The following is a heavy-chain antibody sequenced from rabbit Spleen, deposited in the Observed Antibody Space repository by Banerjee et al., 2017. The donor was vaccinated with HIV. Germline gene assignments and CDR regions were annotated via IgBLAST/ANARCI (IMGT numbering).Heavy chain of an antibody. CDR2: IDSGSSGFT. V-gene: IGHV1S40*01. CDR3: ARDTSSSFSSYGMDL. J-gene: IGHJ6*01. D-gene: IGHD1-1*01. CDR1: GFSFSSNYY. Sequence: QSLEESGGDLVKPGASLTLTCKASGFSFSSNYYMSWVRQAPGKGLEWIACIDSGSSGFTYFATWAKGRFTCSKTSSTTVTLQMTRLTAADTATYFCARDTSSSFSSYGMDLWGPGTLVTVS.